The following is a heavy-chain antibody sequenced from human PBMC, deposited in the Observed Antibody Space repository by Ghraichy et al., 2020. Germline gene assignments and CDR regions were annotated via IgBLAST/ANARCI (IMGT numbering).Heavy chain of an antibody. J-gene: IGHJ1*01. V-gene: IGHV3-30*03. CDR3: ATASGFSGYAYEYFHH. D-gene: IGHD5-12*01. CDR2: ISYDGNIK. CDR1: GFTFSSYG. Sequence: LSLTCAASGFTFSSYGMHWVRQAPGKGLEWVAVISYDGNIKYYSDSLKGRFTISRDNSKNTLYLQMNSLRPEDTAVYYCATASGFSGYAYEYFHHWGHGTLVTVSS.